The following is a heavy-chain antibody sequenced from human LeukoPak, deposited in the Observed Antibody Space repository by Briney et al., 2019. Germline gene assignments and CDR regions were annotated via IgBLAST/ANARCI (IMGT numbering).Heavy chain of an antibody. V-gene: IGHV1-2*02. CDR1: GYTFSGYY. CDR2: INPNSGDT. CDR3: ARVGWEIPIDY. J-gene: IGHJ4*02. D-gene: IGHD1-26*01. Sequence: ASVKVSCKAFGYTFSGYYMHWVRRAPGQGLAWMGWINPNSGDTKYAQKFQRRVTMTRDTSINTVYMELSRLRSDDTAVFYCARVGWEIPIDYWGQGTLVTVSS.